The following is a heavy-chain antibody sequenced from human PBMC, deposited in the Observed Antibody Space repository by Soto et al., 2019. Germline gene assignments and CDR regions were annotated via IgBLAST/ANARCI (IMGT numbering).Heavy chain of an antibody. Sequence: GASVKVSCKASGGTFSSYAISWVRQAPGQGLEWMGGIIPIFGTANYAQKFQGRVTITADESTSTAYMELSSLRSEDTAVYYCARDLYYYDSSGSPGYWGQGTLVTVSS. CDR1: GGTFSSYA. V-gene: IGHV1-69*13. D-gene: IGHD3-22*01. CDR2: IIPIFGTA. CDR3: ARDLYYYDSSGSPGY. J-gene: IGHJ4*02.